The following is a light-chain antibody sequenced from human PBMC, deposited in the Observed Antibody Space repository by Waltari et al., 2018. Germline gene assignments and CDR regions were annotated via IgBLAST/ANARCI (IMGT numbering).Light chain of an antibody. V-gene: IGKV1-39*01. J-gene: IGKJ3*01. Sequence: DIQMTQSPSSLYASVGDRVTITCRASQSISSYLNWYQQKPGKAPKLLIYAASSLQSGVPSRFSGSGSWTDFTLTISSLQPEDFATYYCQQSYSTPFTFGPGTKVDIK. CDR3: QQSYSTPFT. CDR2: AAS. CDR1: QSISSY.